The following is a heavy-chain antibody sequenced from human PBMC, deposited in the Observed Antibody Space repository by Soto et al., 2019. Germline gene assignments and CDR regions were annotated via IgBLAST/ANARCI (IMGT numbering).Heavy chain of an antibody. CDR2: ISYDGSNK. CDR1: GFTFSSYA. V-gene: IGHV3-30-3*01. CDR3: AKYQETAMVNDVNGLDI. D-gene: IGHD5-18*01. Sequence: QVQLVESGGGVVQPGRSLRLSCAASGFTFSSYAMHWVRQAPGKGLEWVAVISYDGSNKYYADSVKGRFTISRDNSKNPLYPQMICLKVADTPVYYCAKYQETAMVNDVNGLDICGQGKIVTVSS. J-gene: IGHJ3*02.